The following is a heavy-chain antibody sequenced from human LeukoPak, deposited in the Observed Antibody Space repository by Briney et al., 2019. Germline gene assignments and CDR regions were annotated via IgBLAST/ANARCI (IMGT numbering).Heavy chain of an antibody. V-gene: IGHV3-30-3*01. CDR1: GFTFNNFA. D-gene: IGHD3-22*01. CDR3: ARDSSGYFRYYYYYGMDV. J-gene: IGHJ6*02. CDR2: ISYDENNK. Sequence: GGSLRLSCVASGFTFNNFAIHWVRQAPGKGLEWVAAISYDENNKYYADSVKGRFTISRDNSKSTLYLQMSSLRSEDTAVYYCARDSSGYFRYYYYYGMDVWGQGTTVTVSS.